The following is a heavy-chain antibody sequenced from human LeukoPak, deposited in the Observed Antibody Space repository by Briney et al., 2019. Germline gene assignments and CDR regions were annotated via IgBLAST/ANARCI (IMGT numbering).Heavy chain of an antibody. J-gene: IGHJ4*02. V-gene: IGHV3-66*04. CDR3: ARHGYNYGFDY. CDR1: GFTVSNNY. Sequence: GGSLRLSCAASGFTVSNNYMSWVRQAPGKGLEWVSVIYSGDNTNYADSVKGRFTISRDISKNTLYLQMNSLSAEDTAVYYCARHGYNYGFDYWGQGTLVTVSS. CDR2: IYSGDNT. D-gene: IGHD5-24*01.